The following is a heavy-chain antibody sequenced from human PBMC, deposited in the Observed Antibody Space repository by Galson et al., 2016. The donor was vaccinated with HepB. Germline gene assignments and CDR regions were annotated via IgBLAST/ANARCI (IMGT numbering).Heavy chain of an antibody. Sequence: SLILSCADSGFTFNTYGMNWVRQAPGKGLEWVSYISSASSIKYYADSVKGRFTISRGNARHSLYLEMNSLRGEDTAMYYCARDYVPGAWGQGVLVTVSS. CDR2: ISSASSIK. CDR1: GFTFNTYG. J-gene: IGHJ5*02. D-gene: IGHD3-10*01. V-gene: IGHV3-48*04. CDR3: ARDYVPGA.